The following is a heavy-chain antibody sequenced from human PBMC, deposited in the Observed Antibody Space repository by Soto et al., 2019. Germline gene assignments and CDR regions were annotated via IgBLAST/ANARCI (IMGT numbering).Heavy chain of an antibody. D-gene: IGHD6-6*01. CDR3: TRLSLAQPPYGMDV. CDR1: GYRFSSYW. Sequence: GESLKISCKGSGYRFSSYWIGWVRQMPGKGLEWMGIIYAGDSESRYSPSFQGQVTISADRSISTAYLQWSSLKASDTAMYYCTRLSLAQPPYGMDVRGQGTTVTVPS. V-gene: IGHV5-51*01. CDR2: IYAGDSES. J-gene: IGHJ6*02.